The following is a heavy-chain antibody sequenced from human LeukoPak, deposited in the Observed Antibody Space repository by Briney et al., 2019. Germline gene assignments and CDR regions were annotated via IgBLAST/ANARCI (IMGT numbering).Heavy chain of an antibody. CDR2: ISGSGGST. Sequence: GGSLRLSCAASGFTFSSYALSWVRQAPGKELEWVSAISGSGGSTYYADSVKGRFTISRDNSKNTLYLQMNSLRAEDTAVYYCAKDMEAVFGVVIDYWGQGTLVTVSS. J-gene: IGHJ4*02. CDR3: AKDMEAVFGVVIDY. V-gene: IGHV3-23*01. CDR1: GFTFSSYA. D-gene: IGHD3-3*01.